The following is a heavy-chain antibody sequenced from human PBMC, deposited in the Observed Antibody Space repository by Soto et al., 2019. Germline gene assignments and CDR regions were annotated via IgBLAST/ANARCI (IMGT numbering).Heavy chain of an antibody. D-gene: IGHD2-15*01. CDR2: IYYSGST. CDR3: ARQRGGSCSRCFDY. CDR1: GGSISSYY. Sequence: SETLSLTCTVSGGSISSYYWSWIRQPPGKGLEWIGYIYYSGSTNYNPSLESRVTISVDTSKNQFSLKLSSVTAADTAVYYCARQRGGSCSRCFDYWGQGTLVTVSS. J-gene: IGHJ4*02. V-gene: IGHV4-59*01.